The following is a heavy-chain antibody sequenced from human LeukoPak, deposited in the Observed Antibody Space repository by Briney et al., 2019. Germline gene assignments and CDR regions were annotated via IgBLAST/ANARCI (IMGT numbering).Heavy chain of an antibody. J-gene: IGHJ4*02. Sequence: SETLSLTCTVSGYSISSGYYWGWIRQPPWKGLEWIGSIYHSGSTYYNPSLKSRVTISVDASKNQFSLKLSSVTAADTAVYYCAREEDSYGYFDFDYWGQGTLVTVSS. CDR2: IYHSGST. V-gene: IGHV4-38-2*02. D-gene: IGHD5-18*01. CDR3: AREEDSYGYFDFDY. CDR1: GYSISSGYY.